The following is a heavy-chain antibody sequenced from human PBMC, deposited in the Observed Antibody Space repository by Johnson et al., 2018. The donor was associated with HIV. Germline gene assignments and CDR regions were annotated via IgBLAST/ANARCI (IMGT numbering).Heavy chain of an antibody. CDR3: TTRVTVVIISSDAFEI. Sequence: EQLVESGGGLVQPVRSLRLSCAASGFNLGDYAMHWVRQAPGTGLEWVGRIKGKTDGGTNDYAEHVKGRFTISRDDSKNTLYLQMNSLKTEDTAVYYCTTRVTVVIISSDAFEIWGQGTMVTVSS. D-gene: IGHD3-3*01. V-gene: IGHV3-15*01. J-gene: IGHJ3*02. CDR1: GFNLGDYA. CDR2: IKGKTDGGTN.